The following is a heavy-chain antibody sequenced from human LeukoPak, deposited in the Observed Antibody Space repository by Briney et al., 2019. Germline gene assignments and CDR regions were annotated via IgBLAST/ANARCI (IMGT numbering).Heavy chain of an antibody. J-gene: IGHJ4*02. CDR1: GFTFSSYA. CDR3: AREGETYYDYIWGSNRPFVY. V-gene: IGHV3-30-3*01. Sequence: GGSLRLSRAASGFTFSSYAMHWVRQAPGKGLEWVAVISYDGSNKYHADSVKGRFTISRDNSKNTLYLQMNSLRAEDTAVYYCAREGETYYDYIWGSNRPFVYWGQGTLVTVSS. CDR2: ISYDGSNK. D-gene: IGHD3-16*02.